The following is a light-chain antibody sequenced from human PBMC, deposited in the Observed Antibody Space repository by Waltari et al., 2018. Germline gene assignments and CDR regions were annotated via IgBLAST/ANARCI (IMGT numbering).Light chain of an antibody. CDR1: QSISSW. Sequence: DIQMTQSPSTLSASVGDRFTITCRASQSISSWLAWYQQKPGKAPKLLIYDVSSLESGVPSRFSGSGSGTEFTLTISSLQPDDFATYYCHQYNSYPWTFGQGTKVEIK. CDR2: DVS. J-gene: IGKJ1*01. CDR3: HQYNSYPWT. V-gene: IGKV1-5*01.